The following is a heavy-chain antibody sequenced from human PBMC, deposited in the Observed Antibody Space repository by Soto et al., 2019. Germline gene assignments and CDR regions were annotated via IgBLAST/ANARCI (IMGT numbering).Heavy chain of an antibody. Sequence: QITLKESGPTLVKPTQTLTLTCTFSGFSLSSPAVGVNWIRQPPGKALEWLALIYWDDDKQYSPSLRSRLTITKDTSKIQVVLTMTTMDPVDTATYYCAHGSGWLSDYWGQGTLVTVSS. J-gene: IGHJ4*02. CDR3: AHGSGWLSDY. D-gene: IGHD6-19*01. V-gene: IGHV2-5*02. CDR1: GFSLSSPAVG. CDR2: IYWDDDK.